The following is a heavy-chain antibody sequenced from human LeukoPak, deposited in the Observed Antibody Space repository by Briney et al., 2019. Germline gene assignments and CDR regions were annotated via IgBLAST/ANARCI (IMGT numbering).Heavy chain of an antibody. Sequence: PGGSLRLSCAASGFTFSGHWMSWVRQAPGKGLEWVANINQGGSDKYYVDSVKGRFTISRDNAKNTLYLQMNSLRVEDTAVYYCARADYGGNSDFHYWGQGTLVTVSS. V-gene: IGHV3-7*01. CDR3: ARADYGGNSDFHY. CDR1: GFTFSGHW. D-gene: IGHD4-23*01. CDR2: INQGGSDK. J-gene: IGHJ4*02.